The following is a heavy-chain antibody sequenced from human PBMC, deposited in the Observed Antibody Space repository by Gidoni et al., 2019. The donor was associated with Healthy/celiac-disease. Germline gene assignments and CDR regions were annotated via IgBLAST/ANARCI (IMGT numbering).Heavy chain of an antibody. CDR2: IYHSGST. V-gene: IGHV4-38-2*01. CDR3: AGIWDCSGGSCLDY. J-gene: IGHJ4*02. CDR1: GYY. Sequence: GYYWGWIRQPPGKGLEWIGSIYHSGSTYYNPSLKSRVTISVDTSKNQFSLKLSSVTAADTAVYYCAGIWDCSGGSCLDYWGQGTLVTVSS. D-gene: IGHD2-15*01.